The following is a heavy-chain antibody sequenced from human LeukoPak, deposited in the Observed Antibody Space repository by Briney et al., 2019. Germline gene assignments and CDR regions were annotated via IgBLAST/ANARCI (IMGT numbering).Heavy chain of an antibody. CDR3: ARSLGYCSGGSCYEISEFDY. CDR1: GYTFTSYG. V-gene: IGHV1-2*02. D-gene: IGHD2-15*01. CDR2: INPNSGGT. J-gene: IGHJ4*02. Sequence: GASVKVSCKASGYTFTSYGISWVRQAPGQGLEWMGWINPNSGGTNYAQKFQGRVTMTRDTSISTAYMELSRLRSDDTAVYYCARSLGYCSGGSCYEISEFDYWGQGTLVTVSS.